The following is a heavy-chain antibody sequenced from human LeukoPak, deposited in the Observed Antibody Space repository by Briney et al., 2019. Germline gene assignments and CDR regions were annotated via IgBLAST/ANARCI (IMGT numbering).Heavy chain of an antibody. J-gene: IGHJ4*02. CDR1: GYSFTSYR. CDR3: ARFRGSYGDYRNFDY. CDR2: IYPGDSDT. V-gene: IGHV5-51*01. D-gene: IGHD4-17*01. Sequence: GESLKISCKGSGYSFTSYRIGWVRQMPGKGLECMGIIYPGDSDTRYSPSFRGQVSMSADKSINTAYLQWSSLKASDTAMYYCARFRGSYGDYRNFDYWGQGTPVTVSS.